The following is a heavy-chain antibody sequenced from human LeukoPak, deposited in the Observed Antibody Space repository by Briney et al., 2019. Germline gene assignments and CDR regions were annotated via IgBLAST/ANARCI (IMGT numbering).Heavy chain of an antibody. V-gene: IGHV3-21*01. CDR2: SSSSSSYI. CDR3: ARELGYCSGGSCPNWFDP. CDR1: GFTFSSYS. J-gene: IGHJ5*02. D-gene: IGHD2-15*01. Sequence: GGSLRLSCGASGFTFSSYSMNWVRQAPRKGLEWVSSSSSSSSYIYYADSVKGRFTISRDNAKNSLYLQMKSLRAEDTAVYYCARELGYCSGGSCPNWFDPWGQGTLVTVSS.